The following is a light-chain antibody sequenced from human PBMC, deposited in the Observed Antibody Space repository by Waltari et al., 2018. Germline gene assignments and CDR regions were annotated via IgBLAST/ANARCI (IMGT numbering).Light chain of an antibody. CDR3: SSFTSSSTWV. V-gene: IGLV2-14*01. CDR2: DVS. CDR1: TSDVGVYNY. J-gene: IGLJ3*02. Sequence: QSALTQPASVSGSPGQSITISCTGTTSDVGVYNYVSWYQQHPGKAPKLMFYDVSNRPSGVSNLFPGSKSGNTASLTISGLQAEDEADYYCSSFTSSSTWVFGGGTKLTVL.